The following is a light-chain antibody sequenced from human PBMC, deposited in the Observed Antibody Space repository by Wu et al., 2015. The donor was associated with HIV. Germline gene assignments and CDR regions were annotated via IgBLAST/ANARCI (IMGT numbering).Light chain of an antibody. CDR2: DAS. J-gene: IGKJ2*01. CDR1: QIIRSTY. Sequence: EIVLTQSPGTLSLSPGDRATLSCRASQIIRSTYLAWFQQKLGRAPRFLIYDASTRATGIPDRFSGSGSGTNFTLTISRLEPEDFAVYYCQQYADSPRTFGQGTKLEIK. V-gene: IGKV3-20*01. CDR3: QQYADSPRT.